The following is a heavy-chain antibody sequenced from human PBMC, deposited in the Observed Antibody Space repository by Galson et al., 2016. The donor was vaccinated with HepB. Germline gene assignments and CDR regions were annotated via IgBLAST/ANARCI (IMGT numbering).Heavy chain of an antibody. D-gene: IGHD6-13*01. Sequence: SPRHSCAGTGFAFSTYALSWVRQAPGKRLEWVSAISGSGDTTYYADSVKGRFSISRDNSKNTLYLQMSSLTAEDTAVYYCAKWSDAAATYWGQGALVTVSS. CDR1: GFAFSTYA. CDR3: AKWSDAAATY. CDR2: ISGSGDTT. V-gene: IGHV3-23*01. J-gene: IGHJ4*02.